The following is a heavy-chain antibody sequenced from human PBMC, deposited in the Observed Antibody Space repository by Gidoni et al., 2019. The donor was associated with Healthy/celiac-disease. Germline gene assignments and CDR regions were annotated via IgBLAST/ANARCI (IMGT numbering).Heavy chain of an antibody. CDR1: GGSISSSSYY. D-gene: IGHD6-13*01. CDR2: IYYSGST. Sequence: QLQLQESGPGLVKPSETLSLTCTVSGGSISSSSYYWGWIRQPPGKRLEWIGSIYYSGSTYYNPSLKSRVTISVDTSKNQFSLKLSSVTAADTAVYYCARTSAAAPNWFDPWGQGTLVTVSS. CDR3: ARTSAAAPNWFDP. J-gene: IGHJ5*02. V-gene: IGHV4-39*01.